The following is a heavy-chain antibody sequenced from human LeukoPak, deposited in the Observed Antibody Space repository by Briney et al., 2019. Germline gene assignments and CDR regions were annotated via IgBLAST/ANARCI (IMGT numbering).Heavy chain of an antibody. CDR3: ARLDGYSSGWYNWFDP. D-gene: IGHD6-19*01. Sequence: PSETLSLTCTVSGGSISSYYWSWIRQPPGKGLEWIGYIYYSGSTNYNPSLKSRVTISVDTSKNQFSLKLSSVTAADTAVYYCARLDGYSSGWYNWFDPWGQGTLVTVSA. CDR1: GGSISSYY. CDR2: IYYSGST. V-gene: IGHV4-59*08. J-gene: IGHJ5*02.